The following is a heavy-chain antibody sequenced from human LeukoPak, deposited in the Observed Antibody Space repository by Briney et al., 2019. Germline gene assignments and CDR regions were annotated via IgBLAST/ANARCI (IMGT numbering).Heavy chain of an antibody. CDR3: VLYGDYESPDGFDI. V-gene: IGHV3-23*01. Sequence: PGGSLRLSCATSGFSFSSYAMSWVRQAPGKGLEWVSAISGSGGSTYYADSVKGRFTISRDNSKNTLYLQMNSLRAEDTAVYYCVLYGDYESPDGFDIWGQGTMVTVSS. CDR1: GFSFSSYA. D-gene: IGHD4-17*01. J-gene: IGHJ3*02. CDR2: ISGSGGST.